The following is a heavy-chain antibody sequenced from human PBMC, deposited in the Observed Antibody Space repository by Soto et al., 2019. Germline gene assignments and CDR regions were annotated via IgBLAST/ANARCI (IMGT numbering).Heavy chain of an antibody. CDR2: ISAYNGNT. J-gene: IGHJ4*02. Sequence: GXSVKVSFKASGYTFTSYGISLVRHTPGQGLEWMGWISAYNGNTNYAQKLQGRVTMTTDTSTSTAYMELRSLRSEDTAVYYCARDSYYGSGSYYQFDYWGQGTLVTVSS. CDR3: ARDSYYGSGSYYQFDY. D-gene: IGHD3-10*01. CDR1: GYTFTSYG. V-gene: IGHV1-18*01.